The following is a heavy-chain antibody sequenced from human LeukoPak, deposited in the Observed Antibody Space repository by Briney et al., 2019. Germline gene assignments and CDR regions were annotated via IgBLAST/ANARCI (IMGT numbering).Heavy chain of an antibody. D-gene: IGHD4-17*01. CDR1: GGSIKSHY. Sequence: PSETLSLTCSVSGGSIKSHYWSWIRQTPAKGLEWIGYIYYSGSPLYNPSLKSRVTISVDTSKNQFSLKLSSVTAADTAVYYCAREFFHGDYGEGSDAFDIWGQGTMVTVSS. V-gene: IGHV4-59*11. CDR2: IYYSGSP. CDR3: AREFFHGDYGEGSDAFDI. J-gene: IGHJ3*02.